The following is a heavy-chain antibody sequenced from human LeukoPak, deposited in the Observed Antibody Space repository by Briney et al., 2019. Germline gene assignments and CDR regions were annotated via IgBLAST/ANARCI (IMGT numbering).Heavy chain of an antibody. CDR1: GGTFSSYA. D-gene: IGHD3-22*01. V-gene: IGHV1-69*01. CDR3: ARDGLPYYDSSGYYYFDY. CDR2: IIPIFGTA. Sequence: SVKVSFKASGGTFSSYAISWVRQAPGQGLEWMGGIIPIFGTANYAQKFQGRVTITADESTSTAYMELSSLRSEDTAVYYCARDGLPYYDSSGYYYFDYWGQGTLVTVSS. J-gene: IGHJ4*02.